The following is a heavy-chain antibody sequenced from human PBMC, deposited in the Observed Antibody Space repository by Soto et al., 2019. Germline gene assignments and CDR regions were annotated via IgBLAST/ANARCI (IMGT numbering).Heavy chain of an antibody. Sequence: QVQLVQSGAEVKKPGASVKVSCKACGYAFTSYGISWLRQAPGQGLEWMGWISAYNGNTNYAQKLQGRVTMTTDTSTSTAYMELRSLRSDDTAVYYCARDSPYYDFWSGYYLWGQGTTVTVSS. D-gene: IGHD3-3*01. CDR1: GYAFTSYG. CDR2: ISAYNGNT. J-gene: IGHJ6*02. V-gene: IGHV1-18*04. CDR3: ARDSPYYDFWSGYYL.